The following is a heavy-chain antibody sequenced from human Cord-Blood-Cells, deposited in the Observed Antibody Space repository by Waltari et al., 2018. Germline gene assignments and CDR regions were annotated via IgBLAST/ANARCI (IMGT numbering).Heavy chain of an antibody. CDR3: ARRAGIAARNWFDP. J-gene: IGHJ5*02. CDR2: IYYSGST. Sequence: QLQLQESGPGLVKPSEPLSLTCTVPGGSISSSSYYWGWVRQPPGKGLEWIGSIYYSGSTYYNPSLKSRVTISVDTSKNQFSLKLSSVTAADTAVYYCARRAGIAARNWFDPWGQGTLVTVSS. V-gene: IGHV4-39*01. CDR1: GGSISSSSYY. D-gene: IGHD6-6*01.